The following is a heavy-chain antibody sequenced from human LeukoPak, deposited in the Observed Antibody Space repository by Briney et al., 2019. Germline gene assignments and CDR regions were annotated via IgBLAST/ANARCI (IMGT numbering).Heavy chain of an antibody. Sequence: SETLSLTCTVSGDPISNYYWSWIRQPAGKRLEWIGRIYISGSTNYNPSLKSRVTMSVDTSKNQFSLKLTSVTAADTAVYYCARSNPTVTPYYFDHWGQGTLVTVSS. V-gene: IGHV4-4*07. CDR2: IYISGST. J-gene: IGHJ4*02. CDR3: ARSNPTVTPYYFDH. D-gene: IGHD4-11*01. CDR1: GDPISNYY.